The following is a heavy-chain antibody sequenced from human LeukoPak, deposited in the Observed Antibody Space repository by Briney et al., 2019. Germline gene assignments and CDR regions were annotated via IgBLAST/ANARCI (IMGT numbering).Heavy chain of an antibody. J-gene: IGHJ4*02. CDR1: GFTFSSYG. D-gene: IGHD3-10*01. CDR3: AKGCYYGSGSYDY. V-gene: IGHV3-30*18. Sequence: GGSLRLSCAASGFTFSSYGMYWVRQAPGKGLEWVAVISYDGSNKYYADSAKGRFTISRDNSKNTLYLQMNSLRAEDTAVYYCAKGCYYGSGSYDYWGQGTLVTVSS. CDR2: ISYDGSNK.